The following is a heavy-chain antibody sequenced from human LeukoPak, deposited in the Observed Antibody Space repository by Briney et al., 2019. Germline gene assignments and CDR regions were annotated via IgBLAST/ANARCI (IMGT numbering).Heavy chain of an antibody. J-gene: IGHJ3*02. D-gene: IGHD3-22*01. CDR1: GFTFSSYA. Sequence: GGSLRLSCAASGFTFSSYAMHWVRQAPGKGLEWVANIKQDGSEKYYVDSVKGRFTISRDNAKNSLYLQMNSLRAEDTAVYYCARDRWNYYDSSDAFDIWGQGTMVTVSS. V-gene: IGHV3-7*01. CDR2: IKQDGSEK. CDR3: ARDRWNYYDSSDAFDI.